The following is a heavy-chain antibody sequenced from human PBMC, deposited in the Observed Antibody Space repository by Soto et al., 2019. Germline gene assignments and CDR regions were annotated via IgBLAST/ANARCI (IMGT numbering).Heavy chain of an antibody. CDR2: IIPILGTA. Sequence: QVQLVQSGAEVKKPGSSVKVTCKASGGTFSSYAISWVRQAPGQGLEWMGGIIPILGTANYAQKFQGRVTITADESTSTAYMELSSLRSEDRAVYDCASSVAKYYYYGMDVWGQGTTVIVSS. J-gene: IGHJ6*02. V-gene: IGHV1-69*12. CDR1: GGTFSSYA. D-gene: IGHD5-12*01. CDR3: ASSVAKYYYYGMDV.